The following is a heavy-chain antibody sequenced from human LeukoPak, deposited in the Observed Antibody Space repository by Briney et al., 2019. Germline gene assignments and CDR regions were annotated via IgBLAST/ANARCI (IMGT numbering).Heavy chain of an antibody. V-gene: IGHV4-34*12. D-gene: IGHD6-6*01. CDR3: ARHARVAAHTNHLDY. CDR2: IFHSGTT. J-gene: IGHJ4*02. CDR1: GASFSGYY. Sequence: SETLSLTCAAYGASFSGYYWSWIRQSPGKGLEWIGEIFHSGTTNYNPSLKSRVTMSVDTSKNHFSLKLSSVTAADTAVYYCARHARVAAHTNHLDYWGQGTLVTVSS.